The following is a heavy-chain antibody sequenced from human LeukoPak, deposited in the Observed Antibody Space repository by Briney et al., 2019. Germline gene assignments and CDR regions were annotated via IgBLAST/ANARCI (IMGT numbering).Heavy chain of an antibody. J-gene: IGHJ4*02. D-gene: IGHD4/OR15-4a*01. CDR2: VYYSGST. CDR1: GGSISSYY. V-gene: IGHV4-59*01. Sequence: PSETLSLTCTVSGGSISSYYWSWIRQPPGKGLEWIGYVYYSGSTNYNPSLKSRVTISVDTSKNQSSLNLSSVTAADTAVYFCARVRGADLDYWGQGTLVTVSS. CDR3: ARVRGADLDY.